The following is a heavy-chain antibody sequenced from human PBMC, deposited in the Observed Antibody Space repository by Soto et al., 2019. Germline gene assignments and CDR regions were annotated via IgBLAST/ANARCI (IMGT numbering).Heavy chain of an antibody. CDR2: ISTNGDST. Sequence: EVQLVESGGGLVQPGGSLRLSCAASGFTFGSYPMHWVRQAPGKGLEYVSAISTNGDSTFYANSVKGRFTISRDNSNNTLYLQIGSLRAEDMGVYYCAREGMSRPRWVFDYWGQGTLVTASS. CDR1: GFTFGSYP. D-gene: IGHD6-13*01. CDR3: AREGMSRPRWVFDY. J-gene: IGHJ4*02. V-gene: IGHV3-64*01.